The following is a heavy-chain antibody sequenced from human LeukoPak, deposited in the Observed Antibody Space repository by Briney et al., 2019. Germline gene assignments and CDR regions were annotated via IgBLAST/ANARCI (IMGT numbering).Heavy chain of an antibody. CDR3: ARNSLGGYDDYYFDS. J-gene: IGHJ4*02. CDR2: ISTSSSTI. V-gene: IGHV3-48*01. D-gene: IGHD5-12*01. Sequence: SGGSLRLSCAASGFTFSSYSMNWVRRAPGKGLEWISYISTSSSTIYYADSVKGRFTISRDNARNSLYLQMNSLRAEDTAVYYCARNSLGGYDDYYFDSWGQGTLVTVSS. CDR1: GFTFSSYS.